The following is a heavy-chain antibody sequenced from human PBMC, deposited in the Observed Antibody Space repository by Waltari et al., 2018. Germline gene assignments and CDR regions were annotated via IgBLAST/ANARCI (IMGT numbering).Heavy chain of an antibody. D-gene: IGHD3-3*01. Sequence: EVQLVESGGGLVQPGGSLRLSCAASGFTFSSYAMSWVRRAPGRGREWVSAISGSGGSTYYADSVKGRFTISRDNSKNTLYLQMNSLRAEDTAVYYCAKDLRNYDFWSGPDNWFDPWGQGTLVTVSS. CDR2: ISGSGGST. J-gene: IGHJ5*02. V-gene: IGHV3-23*04. CDR3: AKDLRNYDFWSGPDNWFDP. CDR1: GFTFSSYA.